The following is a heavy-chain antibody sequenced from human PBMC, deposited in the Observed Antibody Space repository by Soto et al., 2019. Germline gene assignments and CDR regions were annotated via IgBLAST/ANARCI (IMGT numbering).Heavy chain of an antibody. J-gene: IGHJ6*02. D-gene: IGHD3-22*01. V-gene: IGHV4-61*08. CDR2: IYYSGST. Sequence: PSETLSLTCAVSGGSISSGGYSWSWIRQPPGKGLEWIGSIYYSGSTNYNPSLKSRVTISVDTSKNQFSLKLSSVTAADTAVYYCAGMGTMTSNGMEVWGQGTTVTVSS. CDR1: GGSISSGGYS. CDR3: AGMGTMTSNGMEV.